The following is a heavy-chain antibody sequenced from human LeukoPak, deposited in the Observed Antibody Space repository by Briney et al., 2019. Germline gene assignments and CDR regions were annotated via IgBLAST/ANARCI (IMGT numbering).Heavy chain of an antibody. CDR3: ARAGAAAGTGIDY. CDR2: ISSSSSYI. CDR1: GFTFSSYS. D-gene: IGHD6-13*01. V-gene: IGHV3-21*01. Sequence: GGSLRLSCAASGFTFSSYSMNWVRQAPGKGLEWVSSISSSSSYIYYADSVKGRFTISRDNAKNSLYLQMNSLRAEDTAVYYCARAGAAAGTGIDYWGQGTLVTVSS. J-gene: IGHJ4*02.